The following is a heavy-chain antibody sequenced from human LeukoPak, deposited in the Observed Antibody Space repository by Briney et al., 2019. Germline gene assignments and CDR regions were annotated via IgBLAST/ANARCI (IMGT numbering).Heavy chain of an antibody. CDR1: GYTFTSYD. J-gene: IGHJ4*02. Sequence: ASVKVSCKASGYTFTSYDINWVRQATGQGLEWMGWMNPNSGNTGYAQKFQGRVTMTRNTSISTAYMELSSLRSEDTAVYYCAIDSSGYYSKDDYWGQGTLVTVSS. CDR2: MNPNSGNT. V-gene: IGHV1-8*01. D-gene: IGHD3-22*01. CDR3: AIDSSGYYSKDDY.